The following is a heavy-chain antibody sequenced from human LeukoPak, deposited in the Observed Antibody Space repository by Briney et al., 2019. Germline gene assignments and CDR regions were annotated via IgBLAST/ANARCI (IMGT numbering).Heavy chain of an antibody. D-gene: IGHD3-22*01. V-gene: IGHV1-46*01. CDR3: ARDREWGPEDYYDG. CDR2: VNPGGGST. CDR1: GYTFTSYY. J-gene: IGHJ4*02. Sequence: GASVKVSCKASGYTFTSYYIHWVRQAPGQGLEWMGRVNPGGGSTSYAQKFQGRVTMTRDTSTSTVYMELSSLRSEDTAVYYCARDREWGPEDYYDGWGQGTLVTVSS.